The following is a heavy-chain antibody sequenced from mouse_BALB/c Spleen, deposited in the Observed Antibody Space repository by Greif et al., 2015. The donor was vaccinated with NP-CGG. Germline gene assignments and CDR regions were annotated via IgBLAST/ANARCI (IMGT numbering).Heavy chain of an antibody. CDR3: ARGDYDRAFDY. D-gene: IGHD2-4*01. J-gene: IGHJ2*01. CDR1: GYTFTSYV. Sequence: EVQGVESGPELVKPGASVKMSCKASGYTFTSYVMHWVKQKPGQGLEWIGYINPYNDGTKYNEKFKGKATLTSDKSSSTAYMELSSLTSEDSAVYYCARGDYDRAFDYWGQGTTLTVSS. V-gene: IGHV1-14*01. CDR2: INPYNDGT.